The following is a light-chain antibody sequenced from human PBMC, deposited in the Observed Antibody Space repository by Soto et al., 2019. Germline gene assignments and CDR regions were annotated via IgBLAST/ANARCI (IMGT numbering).Light chain of an antibody. Sequence: EIVLTQSPGTLSLSPGERATLSCRASQSVSSSYLAWYQQKPGQAPRLLIYGASSRATGIPDRFSGSRSGTEFTLTISSLQSEDFAIYYCQHYDNWPITFGQGTRLEIK. J-gene: IGKJ5*01. V-gene: IGKV3-20*01. CDR1: QSVSSSY. CDR3: QHYDNWPIT. CDR2: GAS.